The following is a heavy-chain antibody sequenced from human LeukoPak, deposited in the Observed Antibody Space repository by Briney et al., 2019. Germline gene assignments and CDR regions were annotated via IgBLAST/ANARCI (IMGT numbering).Heavy chain of an antibody. CDR1: GGSISSYY. Sequence: PSETLSLTCTVSGGSISSYYWSWIRQPPGKGLEWVGYIYYSGSTYYNPSLKSRVTISVDTSKNQFSLKLSSVTAAGTAVYYCARGTTVYYYGMDVWGQGTTVTVSS. CDR2: IYYSGST. D-gene: IGHD1-1*01. J-gene: IGHJ6*02. CDR3: ARGTTVYYYGMDV. V-gene: IGHV4-59*12.